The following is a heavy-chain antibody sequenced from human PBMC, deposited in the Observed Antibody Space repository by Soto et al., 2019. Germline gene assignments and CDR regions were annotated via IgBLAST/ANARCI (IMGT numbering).Heavy chain of an antibody. D-gene: IGHD2-8*01. Sequence: EVQLVESGGGLVQPGGSLRLSCAASGFAFRSSDLHWVRQASGKGLEWVSAIGTAGDTYYPGSVKGRFTASRENGKNSFYLQMNSLRDEDTAVYYCARAPFCSNGLCYINYAMDVWGQGHTVIVSS. V-gene: IGHV3-13*01. CDR1: GFAFRSSD. J-gene: IGHJ6*02. CDR2: IGTAGDT. CDR3: ARAPFCSNGLCYINYAMDV.